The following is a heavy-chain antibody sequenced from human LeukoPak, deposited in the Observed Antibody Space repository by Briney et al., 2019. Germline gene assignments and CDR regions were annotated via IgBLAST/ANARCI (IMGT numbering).Heavy chain of an antibody. CDR1: GFTFSSYW. Sequence: GGSLRLSCAASGFTFSSYWMHWVRQAPGKGLVWVSRINSDGSSTSYADSVKGRFTISRDNAKNTLYLQMNSLRAEDTAVYYCAREGYYGSGSYPAYYFDYWGQGTLVTASS. CDR3: AREGYYGSGSYPAYYFDY. V-gene: IGHV3-74*01. CDR2: INSDGSST. J-gene: IGHJ4*02. D-gene: IGHD3-10*01.